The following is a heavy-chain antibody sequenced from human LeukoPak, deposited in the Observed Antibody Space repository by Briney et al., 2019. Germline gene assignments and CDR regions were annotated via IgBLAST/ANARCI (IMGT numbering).Heavy chain of an antibody. V-gene: IGHV3-15*01. CDR3: TRYSSGWYGDDY. J-gene: IGHJ4*02. D-gene: IGHD6-19*01. CDR2: IKSKTDGGTT. Sequence: KSGGSLRLSCAASGFTFSNAWMSWVRQAPGKGLEWVGRIKSKTDGGTTDYAAPVKGRFTISRDDSKNTLYLQMNSLKTEDTAVYYCTRYSSGWYGDDYWGQGTLVTVSS. CDR1: GFTFSNAW.